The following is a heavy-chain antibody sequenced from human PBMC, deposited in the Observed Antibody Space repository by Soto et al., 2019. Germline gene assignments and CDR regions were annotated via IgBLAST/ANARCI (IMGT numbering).Heavy chain of an antibody. J-gene: IGHJ4*02. V-gene: IGHV4-39*01. CDR3: ARLARLSHYFDY. Sequence: SETLSLTCTVSGGSISSSSYYWGWIRQPPGKGLEWIGSIYYSGSTYYNPSLKSRVTISVVTSKNQFSLKLSSVTAADTAVYYCARLARLSHYFDYWGQGTLVTVSS. CDR1: GGSISSSSYY. CDR2: IYYSGST.